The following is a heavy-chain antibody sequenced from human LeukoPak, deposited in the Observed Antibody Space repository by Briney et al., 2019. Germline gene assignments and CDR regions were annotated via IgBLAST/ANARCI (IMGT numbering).Heavy chain of an antibody. Sequence: ASVKVSCKASGYTFTSYAMNWVRQAPGQGLEWMGWINTNTGNPTYAQGFTGRFVFSLDTSVSTAYLQISSLKAEDTAVYYCAMGKTIYCSSTSCQTKYYYYGMDVWGQGTTVTVSS. J-gene: IGHJ6*02. CDR1: GYTFTSYA. D-gene: IGHD2-2*01. CDR2: INTNTGNP. V-gene: IGHV7-4-1*02. CDR3: AMGKTIYCSSTSCQTKYYYYGMDV.